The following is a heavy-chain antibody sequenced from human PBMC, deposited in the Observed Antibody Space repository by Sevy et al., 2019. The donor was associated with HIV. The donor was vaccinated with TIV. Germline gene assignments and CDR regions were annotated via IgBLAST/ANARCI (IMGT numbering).Heavy chain of an antibody. V-gene: IGHV4-39*01. CDR1: GGSICSSSYY. Sequence: SETLSLTCTVSGGSICSSSYYWGWIRQPPGKGLEWIGSIYYSGSTYYNPSLKSRVTISVDTSKNQFSLKLSSVTAADTAVYYCASHSGYDQGDFDYWGQGTLVTVSS. D-gene: IGHD5-12*01. J-gene: IGHJ4*02. CDR3: ASHSGYDQGDFDY. CDR2: IYYSGST.